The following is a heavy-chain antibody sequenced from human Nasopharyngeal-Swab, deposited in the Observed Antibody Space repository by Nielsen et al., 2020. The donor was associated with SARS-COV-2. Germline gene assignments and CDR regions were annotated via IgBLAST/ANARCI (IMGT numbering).Heavy chain of an antibody. CDR3: AGQGIGEVYCSGGSCSPGGYYYGMDV. J-gene: IGHJ6*02. CDR2: IYPGDSDT. D-gene: IGHD2-15*01. Sequence: GESLKISCQGSGYSFTSYWIGWVRQMPGKGLEWMGIIYPGDSDTRYSPSFQGQVTISADKSISTAYLQWSSLKASDTAMYYCAGQGIGEVYCSGGSCSPGGYYYGMDVWGQGTTVTVSS. V-gene: IGHV5-51*01. CDR1: GYSFTSYW.